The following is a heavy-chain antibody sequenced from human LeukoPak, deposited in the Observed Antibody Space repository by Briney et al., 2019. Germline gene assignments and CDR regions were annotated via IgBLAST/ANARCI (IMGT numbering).Heavy chain of an antibody. Sequence: GGSLRLSCVASGFTFSSFSMHWVRQAPGNGLQWVAVISHDGSHKSYADSVRGRFTISRDNSKNTLSLQMNTLRPEDTALFYCARDPNRLADYGGDYFDHWGQGTLVTVSS. CDR2: ISHDGSHK. CDR3: ARDPNRLADYGGDYFDH. J-gene: IGHJ4*02. D-gene: IGHD4-23*01. V-gene: IGHV3-30*04. CDR1: GFTFSSFS.